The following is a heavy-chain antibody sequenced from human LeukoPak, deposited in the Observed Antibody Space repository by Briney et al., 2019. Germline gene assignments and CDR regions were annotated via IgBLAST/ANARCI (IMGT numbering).Heavy chain of an antibody. J-gene: IGHJ6*02. Sequence: PGGSLRLSCAASGFTFNGYGMHWVRQAPGKGLEWVANIKQDGSEKYYVDSVKGRFTISRDNAKNSLYLQMNSLRAEDTAVYYCAREGYSSSWYPYGMDVWGQGTTVTVSS. V-gene: IGHV3-7*01. CDR1: GFTFNGYG. D-gene: IGHD6-13*01. CDR3: AREGYSSSWYPYGMDV. CDR2: IKQDGSEK.